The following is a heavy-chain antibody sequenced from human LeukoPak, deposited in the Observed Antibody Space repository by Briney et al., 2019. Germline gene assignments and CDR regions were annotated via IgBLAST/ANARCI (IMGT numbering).Heavy chain of an antibody. CDR3: ARRWELYYFDY. D-gene: IGHD1-26*01. CDR1: GYRFTTYW. V-gene: IGHV5-51*01. J-gene: IGHJ4*02. CDR2: IYPGDSDT. Sequence: GESLKISFRVSGYRFTTYWIGWVRPMPGKGLEWMGIIYPGDSDTRYSPSFQGQVTISADKSISTAYLQWSSLKASDTAMYYCARRWELYYFDYWGQGTLVTVSS.